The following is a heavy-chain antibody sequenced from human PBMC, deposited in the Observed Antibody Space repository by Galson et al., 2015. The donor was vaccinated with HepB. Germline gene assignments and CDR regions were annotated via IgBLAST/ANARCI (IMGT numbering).Heavy chain of an antibody. Sequence: SLRLSCAASGFTFSSYAMSWVRQAPGKGLEWVSAISGSGGSTYYADSVKGRFTISRDNSKNTLYLQMNSLRAEDTAVYYCAKDPNEWETVVVPAAANFDYWGQGTLVTVSS. V-gene: IGHV3-23*01. CDR1: GFTFSSYA. CDR3: AKDPNEWETVVVPAAANFDY. D-gene: IGHD2-2*01. J-gene: IGHJ4*02. CDR2: ISGSGGST.